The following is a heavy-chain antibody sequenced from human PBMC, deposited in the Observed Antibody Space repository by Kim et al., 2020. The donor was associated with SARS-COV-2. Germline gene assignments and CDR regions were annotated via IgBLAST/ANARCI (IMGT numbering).Heavy chain of an antibody. D-gene: IGHD6-13*01. V-gene: IGHV4-61*01. CDR2: IYYSGST. J-gene: IGHJ5*02. CDR1: GGSVSSGSYY. CDR3: ARVRLGIAAAGAGNWFDP. Sequence: SETLSLTCTVSGGSVSSGSYYWSWIRQPPGKGLEWIGYIYYSGSTNYNPSLKSRVTISVDTSKNQFSLKLSSVTAADTAVYYCARVRLGIAAAGAGNWFDPWGQGTLVTVSS.